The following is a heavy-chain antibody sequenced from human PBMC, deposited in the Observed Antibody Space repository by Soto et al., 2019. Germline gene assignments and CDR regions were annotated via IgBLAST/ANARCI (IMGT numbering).Heavy chain of an antibody. D-gene: IGHD3-22*01. J-gene: IGHJ4*02. CDR1: GFTFSSYG. CDR2: ISYDGSNK. V-gene: IGHV3-30*18. Sequence: GVSLRLSCAASGFTFSSYGMHWVRQAPGKGLEWVAVISYDGSNKYYADSVKGRFTISRDNSKNTLYLQMNSLRAEDTAVYYCAKDTRSGYYSSLIGLDYWGQGTLVTVSS. CDR3: AKDTRSGYYSSLIGLDY.